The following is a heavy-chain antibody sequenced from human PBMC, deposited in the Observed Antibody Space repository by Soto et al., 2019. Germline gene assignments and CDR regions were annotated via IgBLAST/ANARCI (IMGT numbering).Heavy chain of an antibody. CDR2: ISSSSSTI. Sequence: EVQLVESGGGLVQPGGSLRLSCAASGFTFSSYSMNWVRQAPGKGLEWVSYISSSSSTIYYADSVKGRFTISRDNAKNSLYLQMNSLRDEETAVYYCARVREPGDNWKGLYYYGMDVWGQGTTVTVSS. V-gene: IGHV3-48*02. J-gene: IGHJ6*02. CDR3: ARVREPGDNWKGLYYYGMDV. D-gene: IGHD1-20*01. CDR1: GFTFSSYS.